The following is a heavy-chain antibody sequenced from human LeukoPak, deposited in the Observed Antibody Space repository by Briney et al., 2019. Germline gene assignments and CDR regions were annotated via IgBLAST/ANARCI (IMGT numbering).Heavy chain of an antibody. D-gene: IGHD3-22*01. CDR1: GGSISSYY. Sequence: SETLSLTCTVSGGSISSYYWSWIRQPPGKGLEWIGYIYYSGSTNYNPSLKSRVTISVDTSKNQFSLKLSSVTAADTAVYYCASNTDYYDSSDYYFDYWGQGTLVTVSS. J-gene: IGHJ4*02. CDR3: ASNTDYYDSSDYYFDY. V-gene: IGHV4-59*01. CDR2: IYYSGST.